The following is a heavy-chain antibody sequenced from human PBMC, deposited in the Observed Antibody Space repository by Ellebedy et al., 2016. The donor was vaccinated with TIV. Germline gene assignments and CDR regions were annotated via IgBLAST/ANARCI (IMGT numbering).Heavy chain of an antibody. CDR1: GFAFTTCA. J-gene: IGHJ4*02. CDR3: ARLGYRSSWFDY. D-gene: IGHD6-13*01. CDR2: IFRDGGTT. Sequence: GESLKISCAASGFAFTTCAMSWVRQAPGKGLEWVSTIFRDGGTTYYADSVKGRFTISRDNSKDTLSLQMNSLRAEDTAVYYCARLGYRSSWFDYWGQGALVTVSS. V-gene: IGHV3-23*01.